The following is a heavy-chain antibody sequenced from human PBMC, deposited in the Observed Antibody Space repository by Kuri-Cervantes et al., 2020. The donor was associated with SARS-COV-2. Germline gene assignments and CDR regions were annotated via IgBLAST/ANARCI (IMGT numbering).Heavy chain of an antibody. CDR3: ARGYCSGGSCYFRYRGYGMDV. Sequence: SVKVSCKASGGTFSSYAISWVRQAPGQGLEWMGGIIPMFGTPNYAQKFQGRVTITADESTNTVYMELSSLRSEDTAVYYCARGYCSGGSCYFRYRGYGMDVWGQGTTVTGSS. D-gene: IGHD2-15*01. V-gene: IGHV1-69*13. CDR1: GGTFSSYA. J-gene: IGHJ6*02. CDR2: IIPMFGTP.